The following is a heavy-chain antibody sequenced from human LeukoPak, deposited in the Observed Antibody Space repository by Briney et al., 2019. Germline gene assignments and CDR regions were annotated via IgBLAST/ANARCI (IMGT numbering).Heavy chain of an antibody. V-gene: IGHV4-34*01. CDR2: INHSGST. J-gene: IGHJ4*02. CDR3: ARGAVAGKTPLDY. D-gene: IGHD6-19*01. CDR1: GGSFSGYY. Sequence: SGTLSLTCAVYGGSFSGYYWSWIRHPPGKGLEWIGEINHSGSTNYNPSLKSRVTISVDTSKNQSSLKLSSVTAADTAVYYCARGAVAGKTPLDYWGQGTLVTVSS.